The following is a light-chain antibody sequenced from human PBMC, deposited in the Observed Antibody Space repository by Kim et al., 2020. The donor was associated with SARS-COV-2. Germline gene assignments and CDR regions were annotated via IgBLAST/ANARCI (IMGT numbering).Light chain of an antibody. J-gene: IGKJ1*01. V-gene: IGKV1-27*01. CDR3: QKYNSAPWT. Sequence: ASVGDRVTITCRASQDIDNSLAWYQQKPGKVPQVLIYAASTLQSGVPSRFSGSGSGTEFTLTIGSLQTEDGATYYCQKYNSAPWTFGPGTKVDIK. CDR2: AAS. CDR1: QDIDNS.